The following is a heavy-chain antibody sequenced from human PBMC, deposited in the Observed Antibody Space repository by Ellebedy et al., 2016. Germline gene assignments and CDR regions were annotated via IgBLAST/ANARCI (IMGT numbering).Heavy chain of an antibody. J-gene: IGHJ4*02. D-gene: IGHD4-17*01. CDR2: IYSGGDT. CDR1: GFTVGNNY. V-gene: IGHV3-53*01. Sequence: GGSLRLXXAASGFTVGNNYMSWVRQAPGKGLEWVSLIYSGGDTSYADSVKGRFTISRDNSRYTLYLQMDSLRAADTAVYYCYYGHYSGFWGQGTLVTVSS. CDR3: YYGHYSGF.